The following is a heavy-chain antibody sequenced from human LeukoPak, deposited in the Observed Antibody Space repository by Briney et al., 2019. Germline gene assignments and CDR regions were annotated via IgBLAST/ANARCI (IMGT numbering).Heavy chain of an antibody. CDR3: ARDGRFPPEVLPRYFDY. CDR2: INHSGST. V-gene: IGHV4-34*01. D-gene: IGHD1-26*01. Sequence: PGGSLRLSCAASGFTFDDYGMSWIRQPPGKGPEWIGEINHSGSTNYNPSLKSRVTISVDTSKNQFSLKLSSVTAADTAVYYCARDGRFPPEVLPRYFDYWGQGTLVTVSS. J-gene: IGHJ4*02. CDR1: GFTFDDYG.